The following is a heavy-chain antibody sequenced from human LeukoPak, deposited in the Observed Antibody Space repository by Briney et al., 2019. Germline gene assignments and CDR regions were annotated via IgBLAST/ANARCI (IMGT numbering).Heavy chain of an antibody. CDR1: GYSISSGYY. V-gene: IGHV4-38-2*02. Sequence: SETLSLTCTVSGYSISSGYYWGWIRQTPGKGLEWIGSIYHSGSTYYNPSLKSRVAISVDTSKNQFSLKLSSVTAADTAVYYCARDQGVSGSGGSDAFDIWGQGTMVTVSS. J-gene: IGHJ3*02. CDR3: ARDQGVSGSGGSDAFDI. D-gene: IGHD3-10*01. CDR2: IYHSGST.